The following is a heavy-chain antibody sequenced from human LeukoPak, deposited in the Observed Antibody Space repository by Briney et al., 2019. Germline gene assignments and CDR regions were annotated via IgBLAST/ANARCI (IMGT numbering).Heavy chain of an antibody. CDR2: IWFDGTNR. J-gene: IGHJ4*02. CDR3: AKARGSGWHDPWYLDY. D-gene: IGHD6-19*01. Sequence: GGSLRLSCAASGFTFSNYAMHWVRQAPGTGLELVAVIWFDGTNRYYGDSVRGRFTISRDNSKNRLYLQMNSLRAEDTAVYYCAKARGSGWHDPWYLDYWGQGTLVTVSS. CDR1: GFTFSNYA. V-gene: IGHV3-33*06.